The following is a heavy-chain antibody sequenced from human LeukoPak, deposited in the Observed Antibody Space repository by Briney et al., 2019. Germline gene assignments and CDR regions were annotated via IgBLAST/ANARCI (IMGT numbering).Heavy chain of an antibody. CDR2: IDYSGST. J-gene: IGHJ6*02. Sequence: PSETLSLTCTVSGGSISSSSYYWGWIRQPPGKGLEWIGSIDYSGSTYYNPSLKSRVTISVDTSKNQFSLKLSSVTAADTAVYYCARRVRYYDILSPYGMDVWGQGTTVTVSS. CDR3: ARRVRYYDILSPYGMDV. D-gene: IGHD3-9*01. V-gene: IGHV4-39*01. CDR1: GGSISSSSYY.